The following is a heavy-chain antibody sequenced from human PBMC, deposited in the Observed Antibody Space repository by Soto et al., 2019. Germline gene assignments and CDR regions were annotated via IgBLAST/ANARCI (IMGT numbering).Heavy chain of an antibody. CDR3: ASFPLYYDFWSGYPPYYYGMDV. CDR2: ISSSSSYI. D-gene: IGHD3-3*01. CDR1: GFTFSSYS. J-gene: IGHJ6*02. V-gene: IGHV3-21*01. Sequence: GGSLRLSCAASGFTFSSYSMNWVRQAPGKGLEWVSSISSSSSYIYYADSVKGRFTISRDNAKNSLYLQMNSLRAEDTAVYYCASFPLYYDFWSGYPPYYYGMDVWGQGTTVTVSS.